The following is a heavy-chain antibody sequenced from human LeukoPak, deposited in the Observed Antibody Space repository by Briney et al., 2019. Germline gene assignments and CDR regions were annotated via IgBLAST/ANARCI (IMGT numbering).Heavy chain of an antibody. CDR1: GGSISSGGYY. CDR3: ARQRDYGDHFFDY. D-gene: IGHD4-17*01. Sequence: SETLSLTCTVSGGSISSGGYYWSWIRQHPGKGLEWIGHIYYSGSSYFNPSLKSRVTISVDKSMNQFSLRLSSVTAADTAVYYCARQRDYGDHFFDYWGQGTLVTVSS. J-gene: IGHJ4*02. V-gene: IGHV4-31*03. CDR2: IYYSGSS.